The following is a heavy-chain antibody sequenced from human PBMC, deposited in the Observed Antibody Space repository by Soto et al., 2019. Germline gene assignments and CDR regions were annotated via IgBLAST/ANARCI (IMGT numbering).Heavy chain of an antibody. J-gene: IGHJ4*02. CDR3: ARGHLPGGNTFYYDY. CDR2: ISHSGSGT. V-gene: IGHV4-34*01. CDR1: GGSFSGNY. D-gene: IGHD2-15*01. Sequence: QVQLQQWGAGLFKPSETLSLTCTVYGGSFSGNYWSWIRQPPGMGLEWIGEISHSGSGTNYNPSLKSRVTISVDTSKNQFSLKLSSVTAADTAMYYCARGHLPGGNTFYYDYWGQGTLVTVSS.